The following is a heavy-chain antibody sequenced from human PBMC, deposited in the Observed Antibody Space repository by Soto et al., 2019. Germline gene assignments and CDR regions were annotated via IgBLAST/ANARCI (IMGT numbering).Heavy chain of an antibody. V-gene: IGHV1-58*02. Sequence: SVKVSCKASGFTFTSSAMQWVRQARGQRLEWIGWIVVGSGNTNYAQKFQERVTITRDMSTSTAYMELSSLRSEDTAVYYCAADGYSGYEPMSPWGQGTLVTVSS. CDR2: IVVGSGNT. CDR1: GFTFTSSA. J-gene: IGHJ5*02. D-gene: IGHD5-12*01. CDR3: AADGYSGYEPMSP.